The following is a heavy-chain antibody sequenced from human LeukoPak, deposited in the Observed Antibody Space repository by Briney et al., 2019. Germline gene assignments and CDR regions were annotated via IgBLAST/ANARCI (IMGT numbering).Heavy chain of an antibody. CDR3: ARKKYSSGWYNWFDP. CDR2: IYYSGST. V-gene: IGHV4-59*01. CDR1: GGSISSYY. D-gene: IGHD6-19*01. J-gene: IGHJ5*02. Sequence: PSETLSLTCTVSGGSISSYYWSWIRQPPGKGLEWIGYIYYSGSTNYNPSLKSRVTISVDTSKNQFSLKLSSVTAADTAVYYCARKKYSSGWYNWFDPWGQGTLVTVSS.